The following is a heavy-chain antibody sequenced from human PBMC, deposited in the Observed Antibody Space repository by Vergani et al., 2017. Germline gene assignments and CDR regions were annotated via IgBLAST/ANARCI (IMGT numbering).Heavy chain of an antibody. CDR3: ARDTYYYGSVTYYYYYGMDV. Sequence: QVQLQESGPGLVKPSETLSLTCTVSGGSISSYYWSWIRQPPGRGLEWIGYIYYSGSTNYNPSLKSRVTISVDTSKNQFSLKLSSVTAADTAVYYCARDTYYYGSVTYYYYYGMDVWGQGP. V-gene: IGHV4-59*12. CDR2: IYYSGST. J-gene: IGHJ6*02. CDR1: GGSISSYY. D-gene: IGHD3-10*01.